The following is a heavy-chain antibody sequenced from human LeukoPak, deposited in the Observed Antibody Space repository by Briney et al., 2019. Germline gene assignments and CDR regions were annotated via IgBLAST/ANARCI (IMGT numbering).Heavy chain of an antibody. V-gene: IGHV3-23*01. D-gene: IGHD6-13*01. J-gene: IGHJ4*02. Sequence: GGSLRLSCAASGFTFSTFAMIWVRQPPGKGLEWVSSIFPSGGEIHYADSVKGRFTISRDNPKNTVYLQMNSLRAEDTAVYYCAKDSSAAGYFDYWGQGTLVTVSS. CDR2: IFPSGGEI. CDR1: GFTFSTFA. CDR3: AKDSSAAGYFDY.